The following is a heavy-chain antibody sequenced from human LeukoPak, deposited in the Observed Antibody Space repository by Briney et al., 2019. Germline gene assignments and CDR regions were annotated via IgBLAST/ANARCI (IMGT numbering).Heavy chain of an antibody. Sequence: GGSLRLSCAASGFPFSSYAMSWVRQAPGKGLEWVSVISGSGGDTYYADSVKGRFAISRDNSKNTLYLQMNSLRAENTAVYYCAKILERELQYYYYGMDVWGQGTSVTVSS. CDR1: GFPFSSYA. CDR2: ISGSGGDT. D-gene: IGHD5-24*01. J-gene: IGHJ6*02. V-gene: IGHV3-23*01. CDR3: AKILERELQYYYYGMDV.